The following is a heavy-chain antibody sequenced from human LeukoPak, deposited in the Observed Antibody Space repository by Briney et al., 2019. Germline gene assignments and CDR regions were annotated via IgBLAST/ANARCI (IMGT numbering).Heavy chain of an antibody. D-gene: IGHD3-22*01. J-gene: IGHJ4*02. V-gene: IGHV4-39*01. Sequence: ASETLSLTCSVSCDSISSSSYYWGWIRQPPGKGLEWIGSIYYSWHTYYYPSLQSPVTISVDTSRTQFSPRLSSVTATDTAVYYCARLLLGYYDSSAYWDYWGQGTLVTVSS. CDR1: CDSISSSSYY. CDR2: IYYSWHT. CDR3: ARLLLGYYDSSAYWDY.